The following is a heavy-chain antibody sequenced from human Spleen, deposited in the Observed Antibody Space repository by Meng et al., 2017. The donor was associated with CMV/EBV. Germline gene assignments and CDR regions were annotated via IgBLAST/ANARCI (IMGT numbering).Heavy chain of an antibody. CDR1: EFTFSSYS. V-gene: IGHV3-21*01. CDR3: ARGPRFIASWSSYAMDI. D-gene: IGHD3-10*01. Sequence: GESLKISCAASEFTFSSYSMNWVRQAPGKGLEWVSSITSGSVYMYYADSVKGRFAISRDNAKNSLYLQMKSLRAEDTTVYYCARGPRFIASWSSYAMDIWGQGTTVTVSS. J-gene: IGHJ6*02. CDR2: ITSGSVYM.